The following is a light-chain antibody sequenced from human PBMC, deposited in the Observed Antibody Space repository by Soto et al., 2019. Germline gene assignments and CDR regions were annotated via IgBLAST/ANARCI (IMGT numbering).Light chain of an antibody. CDR1: SSDIGDYTH. V-gene: IGLV2-14*01. CDR3: CSYTSISTSAV. CDR2: EVS. J-gene: IGLJ2*01. Sequence: QSALTQPASVSGSPGQSITISCTGTSSDIGDYTHVSWYQQHPGKAPKLIIYEVSDRPSGVSNRFSGSKSGNTASLTISGLQTEDEADYYCCSYTSISTSAVFGGGTKVPS.